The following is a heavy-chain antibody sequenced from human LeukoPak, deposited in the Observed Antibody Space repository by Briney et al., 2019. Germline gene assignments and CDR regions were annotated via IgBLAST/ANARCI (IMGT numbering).Heavy chain of an antibody. Sequence: GGSLRLSCAASGFTFVDYAMHWVRQAPGKGLEWVSLISWVGGSTYYADSVKGRFTISRDNSKNSLYLQMNSLRAEDTALYYCAKDIAALAGTTSNFQHWGQGTLVSVSS. D-gene: IGHD6-19*01. J-gene: IGHJ1*01. CDR3: AKDIAALAGTTSNFQH. CDR1: GFTFVDYA. CDR2: ISWVGGST. V-gene: IGHV3-43D*03.